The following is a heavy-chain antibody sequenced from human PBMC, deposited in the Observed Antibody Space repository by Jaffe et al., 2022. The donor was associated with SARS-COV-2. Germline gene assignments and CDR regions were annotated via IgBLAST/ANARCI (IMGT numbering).Heavy chain of an antibody. CDR2: ISYDGSNK. CDR1: GFTFSSYA. Sequence: QVQLVESGGGVVQPGRSLRLSCAASGFTFSSYAMHWVRQAPGKGLEWVAVISYDGSNKYYADSVKGRFTISRDNSKNTLYLQMNSLRAEDTAVYYCAGLYDYSNYYYGMDVWGQGTTVTVSS. D-gene: IGHD4-4*01. CDR3: AGLYDYSNYYYGMDV. J-gene: IGHJ6*02. V-gene: IGHV3-30-3*01.